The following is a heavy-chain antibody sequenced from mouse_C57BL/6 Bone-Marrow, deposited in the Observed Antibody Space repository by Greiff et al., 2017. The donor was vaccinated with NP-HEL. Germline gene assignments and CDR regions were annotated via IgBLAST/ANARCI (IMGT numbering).Heavy chain of an antibody. J-gene: IGHJ4*01. CDR1: GYAFTNYL. CDR2: INPGSGGT. CDR3: ARLGFPTRAMDY. Sequence: VQLQQSGAELVRPGTSVKVSCKASGYAFTNYLIEWVKQRPGQGLEWIGVINPGSGGTNYNEKVKGKATLTADKSSSTAYMQLSSLTSEDSAVYFCARLGFPTRAMDYWGQGTSVTVSS. V-gene: IGHV1-54*01. D-gene: IGHD6-1*01.